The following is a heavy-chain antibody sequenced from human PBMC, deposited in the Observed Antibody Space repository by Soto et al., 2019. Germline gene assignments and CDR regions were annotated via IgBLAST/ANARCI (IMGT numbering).Heavy chain of an antibody. CDR1: GVSIRIGGYY. Sequence: QVQLQESGPGLVKPSQTLSLTCTVSGVSIRIGGYYWSWFRQHPGKGLGWFGNMYYTGTTAYNPSLRSRVAXXRXTXXNQFSLKLSSVTAADTAVYYCARVDYGVNGNGLDVWGQGTTVTVSS. V-gene: IGHV4-31*03. CDR3: ARVDYGVNGNGLDV. D-gene: IGHD4-17*01. J-gene: IGHJ6*02. CDR2: MYYTGTT.